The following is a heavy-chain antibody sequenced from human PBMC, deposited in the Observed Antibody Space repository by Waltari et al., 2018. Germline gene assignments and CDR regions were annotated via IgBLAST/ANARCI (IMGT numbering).Heavy chain of an antibody. J-gene: IGHJ4*02. CDR2: IGGSGIST. CDR3: AKDIAPAGTRYFDY. Sequence: EVQLLESGGDLVQPGGSLSLSCVASGLTLSRYTMSWVRQAPGKGLEWVSSIGGSGISTYYADSVKGRFTISRDNSKDTLYLQINSLRAEDTAVYYCAKDIAPAGTRYFDYWGQGTLVTVSS. V-gene: IGHV3-23*01. CDR1: GLTLSRYT. D-gene: IGHD6-13*01.